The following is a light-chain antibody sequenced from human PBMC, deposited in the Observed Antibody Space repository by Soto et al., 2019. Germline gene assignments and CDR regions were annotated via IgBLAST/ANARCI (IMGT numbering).Light chain of an antibody. CDR3: QQYGRSGT. J-gene: IGKJ1*01. CDR1: QSVSSSY. CDR2: ATS. V-gene: IGKV3-20*01. Sequence: EIVMTHSPATLSVSPGERATLSCRASQSVSSSYLAWYQQKPVQAPRLLIYATSSRATGIPDRFSGSGSGTDFTLTISRLEPEDFAVYYCQQYGRSGTFGQGTKVDIK.